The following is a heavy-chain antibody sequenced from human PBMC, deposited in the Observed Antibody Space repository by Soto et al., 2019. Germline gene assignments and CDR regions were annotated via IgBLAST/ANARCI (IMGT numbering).Heavy chain of an antibody. V-gene: IGHV3-30*04. D-gene: IGHD5-18*01. J-gene: IGHJ6*02. CDR1: GFTVSSYA. CDR3: AKDTEIQEYYYYYGMDV. CDR2: ISYDGSNK. Sequence: PXVCLRLSCAASGFTVSSYAMHWVRQAPGKGLEWVAVISYDGSNKYYADSVKGRFTISRDNSKNTLYLQMSSLKPEDTAVYYCAKDTEIQEYYYYYGMDVWGQGTAVTGSS.